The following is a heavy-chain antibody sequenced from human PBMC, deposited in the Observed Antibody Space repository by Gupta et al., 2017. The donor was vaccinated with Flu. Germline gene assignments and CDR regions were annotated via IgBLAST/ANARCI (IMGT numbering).Heavy chain of an antibody. CDR3: VRGGSFYDF. CDR2: ISGSGDKE. D-gene: IGHD5-12*01. V-gene: IGHV3-23*01. Sequence: VQLLDSGGDLVQPGGSLRLSCTAYGFPFSNYAMTWVRQTPGKGLEWVAVISGSGDKEYYPESVEGRFAISRDNSKNMLYLAMTNLRVEDTALYYCVRGGSFYDFWGAGTQVTVSS. CDR1: GFPFSNYA. J-gene: IGHJ4*02.